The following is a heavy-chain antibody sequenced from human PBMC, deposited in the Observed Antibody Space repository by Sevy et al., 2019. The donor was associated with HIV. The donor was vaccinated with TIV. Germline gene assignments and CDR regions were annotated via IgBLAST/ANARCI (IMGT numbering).Heavy chain of an antibody. D-gene: IGHD6-6*01. CDR3: ARVPEEQLVPYLDY. CDR2: ISSSGSTI. CDR1: GFTFSDYY. J-gene: IGHJ4*02. Sequence: GGSLRLSCVASGFTFSDYYMSWIRQTPGKGLEWVSYISSSGSTIYYADSVKGRFTISRDNAKNSLYLQMNSLRAEDTAVYYCARVPEEQLVPYLDYWGQGTLVTVSS. V-gene: IGHV3-11*01.